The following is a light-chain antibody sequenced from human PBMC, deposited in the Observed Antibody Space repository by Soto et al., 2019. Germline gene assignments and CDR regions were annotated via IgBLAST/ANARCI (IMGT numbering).Light chain of an antibody. CDR2: DNN. CDR3: GTWDSSLSAGV. CDR1: SSNIGNTY. J-gene: IGLJ2*01. Sequence: QSVLTQPPSVSAAPGQKVTISCSGSSSNIGNTYVSWYQQLPGTAPKLLIYDNNTRPSRIPDRFSGSKSGTSATLGITGLPTGDEADYYCGTWDSSLSAGVFGGGTKLTVL. V-gene: IGLV1-51*01.